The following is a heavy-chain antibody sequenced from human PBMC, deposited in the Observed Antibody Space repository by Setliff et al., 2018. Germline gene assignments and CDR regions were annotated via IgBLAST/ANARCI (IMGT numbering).Heavy chain of an antibody. CDR2: IKQGGSEK. Sequence: PGGSLRLSCATSGFTFSNFWMNWVRQAPGKGLEWAANIKQGGSEKNYVDSVKGRFSVSRDDARSSLYLEMNSLRAEDAAVYYCARGTSYGSRSDYLDAWGQGTLVTVSS. CDR1: GFTFSNFW. CDR3: ARGTSYGSRSDYLDA. J-gene: IGHJ4*02. D-gene: IGHD3-10*01. V-gene: IGHV3-7*01.